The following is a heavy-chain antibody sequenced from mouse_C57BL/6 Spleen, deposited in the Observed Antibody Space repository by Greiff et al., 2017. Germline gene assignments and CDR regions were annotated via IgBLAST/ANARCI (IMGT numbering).Heavy chain of an antibody. D-gene: IGHD2-10*01. V-gene: IGHV10-1*01. CDR3: VRQAYYGHYAMDY. CDR1: GFSFNTYA. CDR2: IRSKSNNYAT. J-gene: IGHJ4*01. Sequence: GGGLVQPKGSLKLSCAASGFSFNTYAMNWVRQAPGKGLEWVARIRSKSNNYATYYADSVKDRFTISRDDSESMLYLQMNNLKTEDTAMYYCVRQAYYGHYAMDYWGQGTSVTVSS.